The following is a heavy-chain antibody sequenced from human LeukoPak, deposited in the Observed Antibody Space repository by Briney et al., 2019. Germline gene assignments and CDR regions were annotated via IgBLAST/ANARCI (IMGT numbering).Heavy chain of an antibody. V-gene: IGHV1-69*13. CDR3: ARGFDSPNIRGFPSYGMDV. J-gene: IGHJ6*02. Sequence: SVTVSCKASGYTFTSYGISWVRQAPGQGLEWMGGIIPIFGTANYAQKFQGRVTITADESTSTAYMELSSLRSEDTAVYYCARGFDSPNIRGFPSYGMDVWGQGTTVTVSS. CDR1: GYTFTSYG. D-gene: IGHD3-9*01. CDR2: IIPIFGTA.